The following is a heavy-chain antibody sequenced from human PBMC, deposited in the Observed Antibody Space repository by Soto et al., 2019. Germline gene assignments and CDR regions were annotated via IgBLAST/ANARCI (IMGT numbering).Heavy chain of an antibody. J-gene: IGHJ4*02. CDR2: INPNSGGT. Sequence: GASVKVSCKASGYTFTGYYMHWVRQAPGQGLEWMGWINPNSGGTNYAQKFQGRVTMTRDTSISTAYMELSRLRSDDTAVYYCARDPPLRLVRGDYWGQGTLVTVSS. D-gene: IGHD5-12*01. V-gene: IGHV1-2*02. CDR3: ARDPPLRLVRGDY. CDR1: GYTFTGYY.